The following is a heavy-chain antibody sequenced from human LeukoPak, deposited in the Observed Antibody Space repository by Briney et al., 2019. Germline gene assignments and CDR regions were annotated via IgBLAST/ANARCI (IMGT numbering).Heavy chain of an antibody. CDR2: ISGSGGST. D-gene: IGHD4/OR15-4a*01. V-gene: IGHV3-23*01. Sequence: GRSLRLSCAASGFTFSSYAMSWVRQAPGKGLEWVSAISGSGGSTYYADSVKGRFTISRDNSKNTLYLQMNSLRDEDTAVYYCAREGASLNDYWGQGTLVTVSS. CDR3: AREGASLNDY. CDR1: GFTFSSYA. J-gene: IGHJ4*02.